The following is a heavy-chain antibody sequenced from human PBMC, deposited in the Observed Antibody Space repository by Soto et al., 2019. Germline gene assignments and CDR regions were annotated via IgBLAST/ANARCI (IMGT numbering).Heavy chain of an antibody. D-gene: IGHD3-10*01. CDR3: ARIETITMVRGVIIDAFDI. Sequence: QVQLVQSGAEVKKPGASVKVSCKTSGYTLTSYGISWVRQAPGQGLEWMGWISGYNGYTNYAQKVPGRVTMTTDTSTSTAYMELRSLRSDDTAVYYCARIETITMVRGVIIDAFDIWGQGTMVTVSS. CDR1: GYTLTSYG. V-gene: IGHV1-18*01. CDR2: ISGYNGYT. J-gene: IGHJ3*02.